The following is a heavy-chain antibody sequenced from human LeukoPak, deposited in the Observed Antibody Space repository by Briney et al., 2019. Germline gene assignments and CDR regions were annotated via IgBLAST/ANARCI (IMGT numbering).Heavy chain of an antibody. D-gene: IGHD3-22*01. CDR2: IYYSGST. J-gene: IGHJ3*02. CDR1: GFTFSNAW. Sequence: PGGSLRLSCAASGFTFSNAWMSWIRQPPGRGLEWIGYIYYSGSTNYNPSLKSRVTISVDTSKNQFSLKLSSVTAADTAVYYCARDIYYDSSGYGAFDIWGQGTMVTVSS. CDR3: ARDIYYDSSGYGAFDI. V-gene: IGHV4-59*01.